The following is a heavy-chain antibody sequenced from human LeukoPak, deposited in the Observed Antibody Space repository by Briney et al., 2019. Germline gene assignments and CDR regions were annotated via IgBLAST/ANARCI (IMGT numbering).Heavy chain of an antibody. CDR1: GYTFTGYY. D-gene: IGHD6-19*01. J-gene: IGHJ4*02. CDR3: ARLRYSSGWYGTYYFDY. Sequence: AASVKVSCKASGYTFTGYYMHWVRQAPGQGLEWMGWINPNSGGTNYAQKFQGRVTMTRDTSISTAYMELSRLRSDDTAGYYCARLRYSSGWYGTYYFDYWGQGTLVTVSS. V-gene: IGHV1-2*02. CDR2: INPNSGGT.